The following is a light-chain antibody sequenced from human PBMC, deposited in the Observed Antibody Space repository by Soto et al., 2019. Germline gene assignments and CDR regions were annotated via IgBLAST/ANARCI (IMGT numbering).Light chain of an antibody. Sequence: DIVITQSPYCLAVSLCERATINCKSTQSVLYSSNNKNYLAWYQQKPGQPPKLLIYWASTRESGVPDRFSGSGSGTDFTLTISSLQAEDVAVYYCQQYYSTPITFGQGTRLEIK. CDR2: WAS. V-gene: IGKV4-1*01. CDR1: QSVLYSSNNKNY. J-gene: IGKJ5*01. CDR3: QQYYSTPIT.